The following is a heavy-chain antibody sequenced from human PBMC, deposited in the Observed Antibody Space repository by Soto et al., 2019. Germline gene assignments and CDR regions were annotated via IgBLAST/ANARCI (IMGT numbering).Heavy chain of an antibody. CDR3: ASQRQTVVTQAYIDH. D-gene: IGHD2-21*02. V-gene: IGHV4-39*01. CDR2: IYYS. CDR1: GESISSSSYY. Sequence: SETLSLTCIVSGESISSSSYYWGWLRQHPGRGLEGIGRIYYSPSFKSRFTISIATSKNQFSLKLSSVTATDTAVYYCASQRQTVVTQAYIDHWGQGALVTVSS. J-gene: IGHJ4*02.